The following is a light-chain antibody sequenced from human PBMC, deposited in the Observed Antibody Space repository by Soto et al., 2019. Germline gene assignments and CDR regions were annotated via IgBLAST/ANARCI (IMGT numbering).Light chain of an antibody. CDR1: LSLVQTNGYSY. Sequence: SVMTQSPLSLPVTPGEPASISCRSSLSLVQTNGYSYLTWYLQKPGQSPPPLFYLVSIRASGDPARFSASGSGADFTLEISRVEAEDVGVYYCMQVLETPPTFGQGTRVEIK. CDR3: MQVLETPPT. V-gene: IGKV2-28*01. J-gene: IGKJ1*01. CDR2: LVS.